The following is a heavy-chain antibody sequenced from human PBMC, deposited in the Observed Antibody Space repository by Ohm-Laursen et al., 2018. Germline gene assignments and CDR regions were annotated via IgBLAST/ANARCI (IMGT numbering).Heavy chain of an antibody. V-gene: IGHV3-23*01. Sequence: SLRLSCTASGFTISNNYMNWVRQAPGKGLEWVSAISGSGGSTYYADSVKGRFTISRDNSKNTLYLQMNSLRAEDTAVYYCAKDYVVGTTGDYWGQGTLVTVSS. CDR3: AKDYVVGTTGDY. CDR1: GFTISNNY. CDR2: ISGSGGST. D-gene: IGHD1-26*01. J-gene: IGHJ4*02.